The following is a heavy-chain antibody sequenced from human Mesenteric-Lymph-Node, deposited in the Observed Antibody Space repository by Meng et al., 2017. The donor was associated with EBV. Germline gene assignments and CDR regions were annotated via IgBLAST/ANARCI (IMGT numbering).Heavy chain of an antibody. J-gene: IGHJ4*02. CDR1: GYTLTELS. CDR3: ATAYCGSDCYVHYLIEH. V-gene: IGHV1-24*01. CDR2: FDPEEGEA. Sequence: VQVVQSGAGVKKPGASVKVSCKVSGYTLTELSMHWVRQAPGKGLEWMGGFDPEEGEAIYAQKFQGRVTMTEDTSKDTAYMELSSLRSEDTAVYYCATAYCGSDCYVHYLIEHWGQGTLVTVSS. D-gene: IGHD2-21*02.